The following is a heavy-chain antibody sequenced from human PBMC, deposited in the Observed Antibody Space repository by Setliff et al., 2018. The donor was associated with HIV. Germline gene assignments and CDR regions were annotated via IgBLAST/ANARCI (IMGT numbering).Heavy chain of an antibody. D-gene: IGHD4-17*01. J-gene: IGHJ5*02. V-gene: IGHV1-18*01. CDR2: ISAYNGNT. CDR3: ASSVDNYGDNRWFDP. Sequence: ASVKVSCKASGYTFTSYGISWVRQAPGQGLEWMGWISAYNGNTNYAQNFQGRVTMTTDTSTSTVYMELRSQRSDDTAVYYCASSVDNYGDNRWFDPWGQGTLVTVSS. CDR1: GYTFTSYG.